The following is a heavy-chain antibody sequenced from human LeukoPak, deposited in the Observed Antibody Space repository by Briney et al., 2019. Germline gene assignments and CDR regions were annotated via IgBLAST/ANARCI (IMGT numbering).Heavy chain of an antibody. V-gene: IGHV4-59*08. CDR3: ARLGRYCSSTNCYGHWFDP. Sequence: SETLSLTCTVSGGSISIYYWSWIRQPPGKGLEWIGYIYYSGSTNYNPSLKSRVTISVDTSKNQFSLKLSSVTAADTAVYYCARLGRYCSSTNCYGHWFDPWGQGTLVTVSS. CDR2: IYYSGST. D-gene: IGHD2-2*01. J-gene: IGHJ5*02. CDR1: GGSISIYY.